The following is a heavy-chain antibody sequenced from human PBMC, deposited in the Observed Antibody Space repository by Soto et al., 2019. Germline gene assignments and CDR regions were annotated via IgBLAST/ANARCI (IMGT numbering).Heavy chain of an antibody. V-gene: IGHV3-33*01. D-gene: IGHD6-13*01. CDR3: ARAADSRAGEDSSDT. J-gene: IGHJ3*02. Sequence: PGGSLRLSCAASGFMFSVYGMHWARQAPGKGLEWVALIWYDGSKKHYADSVKGRFTISRDNSKNTLYLQMDSLRAEDTAVYYCARAADSRAGEDSSDTWGQGTMVTVSS. CDR2: IWYDGSKK. CDR1: GFMFSVYG.